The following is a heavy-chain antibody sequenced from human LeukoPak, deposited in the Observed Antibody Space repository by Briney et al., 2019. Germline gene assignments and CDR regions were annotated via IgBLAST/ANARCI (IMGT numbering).Heavy chain of an antibody. D-gene: IGHD3-22*01. CDR2: ISYSGGT. Sequence: SETLSLTCTVSGGSISTYYWSWVRQPPGKGLEWIGYISYSGGTNYNPSLKSRVTISIDTSKNQFSLKVSSVTAADTAVYYCARGNGYHYFWGQGTLVTVSS. CDR1: GGSISTYY. J-gene: IGHJ4*02. CDR3: ARGNGYHYF. V-gene: IGHV4-59*01.